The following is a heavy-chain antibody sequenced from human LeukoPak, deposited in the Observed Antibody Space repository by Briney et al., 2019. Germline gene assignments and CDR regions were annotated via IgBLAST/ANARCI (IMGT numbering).Heavy chain of an antibody. D-gene: IGHD2-8*02. Sequence: ASVNVSCTASGGTFSSYAISWVRQAPGQGREWMGWVNPNSGGTNYAQKFQCRVTMTRDTSISTAYMEVSRLRSDDTAVYYCARDLTGGGFDYWGQGTLVTVSS. V-gene: IGHV1-2*02. CDR1: GGTFSSYA. J-gene: IGHJ4*02. CDR3: ARDLTGGGFDY. CDR2: VNPNSGGT.